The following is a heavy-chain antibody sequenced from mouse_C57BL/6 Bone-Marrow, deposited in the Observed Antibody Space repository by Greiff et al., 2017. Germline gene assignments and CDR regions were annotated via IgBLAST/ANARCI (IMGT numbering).Heavy chain of an antibody. D-gene: IGHD2-3*01. V-gene: IGHV1-4*01. CDR3: ARGGWLLPWCAY. J-gene: IGHJ3*01. CDR1: GYTFTSYT. CDR2: INPSSGYP. Sequence: QVQLQQSGAELARPGASVKMSCKASGYTFTSYTLHWVKQRPGQGLEWIGYINPSSGYPTYNQKFKDKATLTAATSSSTAYMQRSCLTSEDSAVYYGARGGWLLPWCAYWGQGTLVTVSA.